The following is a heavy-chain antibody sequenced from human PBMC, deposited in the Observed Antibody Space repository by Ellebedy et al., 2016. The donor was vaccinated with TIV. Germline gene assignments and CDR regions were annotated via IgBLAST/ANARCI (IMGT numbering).Heavy chain of an antibody. CDR1: GYTFTSYA. CDR3: ARSRNRITMVRAPYGMDV. V-gene: IGHV1-3*01. CDR2: INAGNGNT. J-gene: IGHJ6*02. D-gene: IGHD3-10*01. Sequence: ASVKVSCXASGYTFTSYAMHWVRQAPGQRLEWMGWINAGNGNTKYSQKFQGRVTITRDTSASTAYMELSSLRSEDTAVYYCARSRNRITMVRAPYGMDVWGQGTTVTVSS.